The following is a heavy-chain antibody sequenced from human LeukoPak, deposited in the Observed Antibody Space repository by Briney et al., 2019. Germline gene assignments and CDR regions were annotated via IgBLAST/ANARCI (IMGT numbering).Heavy chain of an antibody. Sequence: SETLSLTCAVYGGSFSGYYWSWIRQPPGKGLVWIGEINHSGSTNYNPSLKSRVTISVDTSKNQFSLKLSSVTAADTSVYYCARRRVGATFYYYYYMDVWGKGTTVTVSS. D-gene: IGHD1-26*01. CDR1: GGSFSGYY. CDR3: ARRRVGATFYYYYYMDV. V-gene: IGHV4-34*01. CDR2: INHSGST. J-gene: IGHJ6*03.